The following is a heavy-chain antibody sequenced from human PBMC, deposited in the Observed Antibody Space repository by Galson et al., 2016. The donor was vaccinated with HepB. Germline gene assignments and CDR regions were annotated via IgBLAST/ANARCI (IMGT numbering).Heavy chain of an antibody. CDR3: ARDRYSGSYYVGAFDI. CDR1: GYTFTGYY. V-gene: IGHV1-2*02. J-gene: IGHJ3*02. Sequence: SVKVSCKASGYTFTGYYMHWVQQAPGQGLEWMGWINPDSGVTSYAQKFQGRVTMTRDTSISTVYMELSRLKSDDTAIYYCARDRYSGSYYVGAFDIWGQGTMVTVS. D-gene: IGHD1-26*01. CDR2: INPDSGVT.